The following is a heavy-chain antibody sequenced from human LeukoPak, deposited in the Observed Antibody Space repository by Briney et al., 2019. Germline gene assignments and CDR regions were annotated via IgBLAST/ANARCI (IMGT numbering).Heavy chain of an antibody. V-gene: IGHV4-59*01. Sequence: PSETLSLTCTVYGGSISSYYWNWIRQPPGKGLEWVGYIYYSGSTKYNPSLKSRVNISVDTSKSQFSLKLSSVTAADTAVYYCARSLYYYGSDSFDIWGQGTMVTVSS. CDR1: GGSISSYY. CDR3: ARSLYYYGSDSFDI. D-gene: IGHD3-10*01. CDR2: IYYSGST. J-gene: IGHJ3*02.